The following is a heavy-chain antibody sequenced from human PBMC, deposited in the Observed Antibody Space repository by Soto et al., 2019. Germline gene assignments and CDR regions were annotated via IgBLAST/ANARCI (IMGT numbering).Heavy chain of an antibody. D-gene: IGHD3-16*01. V-gene: IGHV3-23*01. CDR1: GFTFNTYA. CDR3: AKEGDYYGMDV. Sequence: GGSLRLSCAASGFTFNTYAMSWVRQAPGKGLEWVSAISDSASSTYYADSVKGRFTVSRDNSKNTVNLQMNNLRAEDTALYYCAKEGDYYGMDVWGQGTTVTVSS. CDR2: ISDSASST. J-gene: IGHJ6*02.